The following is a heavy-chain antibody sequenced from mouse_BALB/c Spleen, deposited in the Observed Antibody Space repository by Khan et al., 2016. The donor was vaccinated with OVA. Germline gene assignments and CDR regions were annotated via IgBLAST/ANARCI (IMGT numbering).Heavy chain of an antibody. CDR3: ARRGYDYGRGALFAY. CDR2: IWSAGST. CDR1: GFSLTNYS. D-gene: IGHD2-4*01. Sequence: QVQLKQSGPGLVQPSQSLSITCTVSGFSLTNYSVHWVRQSPGKGLEWLGVIWSAGSTDYNAAFIPRLTIRKDNSRSQVFFKRNSLQPNDTAICYCARRGYDYGRGALFAYWGQGTLVTVSA. J-gene: IGHJ3*01. V-gene: IGHV2-2*02.